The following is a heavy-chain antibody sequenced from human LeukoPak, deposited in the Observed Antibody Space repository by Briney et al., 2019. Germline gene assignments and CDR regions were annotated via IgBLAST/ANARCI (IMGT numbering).Heavy chain of an antibody. Sequence: GGSLRLSCAASGFTFSSYGMHWVRQAPGKGLEWVAFIRYDGSNKYYADSVKGRFTISRDNSKNTLYLQMNSLRAEDTAVYYCAKEDSSGWYDAILSFDYWGQGTLVTVSS. D-gene: IGHD6-19*01. J-gene: IGHJ4*02. V-gene: IGHV3-30*02. CDR1: GFTFSSYG. CDR2: IRYDGSNK. CDR3: AKEDSSGWYDAILSFDY.